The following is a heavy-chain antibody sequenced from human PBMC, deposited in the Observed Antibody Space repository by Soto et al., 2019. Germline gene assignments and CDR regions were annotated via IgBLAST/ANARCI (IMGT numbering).Heavy chain of an antibody. CDR3: DIPLLWFGEQIAGMDV. D-gene: IGHD3-10*01. Sequence: QVQLVQSGAEVKKPGSSVKVSCKASGGTFSSYTISWVRQAPGQGLEWMGRIIPILGIANYAQKFQGRVTITXXKXTXXGYLERGSLRSEVTAVYYCDIPLLWFGEQIAGMDVWGQGTTVTVSS. J-gene: IGHJ6*02. CDR1: GGTFSSYT. V-gene: IGHV1-69*02. CDR2: IIPILGIA.